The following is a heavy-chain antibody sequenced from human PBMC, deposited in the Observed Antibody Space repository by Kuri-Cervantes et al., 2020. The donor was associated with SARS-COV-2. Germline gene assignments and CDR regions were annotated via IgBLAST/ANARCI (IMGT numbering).Heavy chain of an antibody. CDR2: IGPSGTTI. Sequence: LKISCTASGFIFSDYYMTWIRQAPGKGLEWVSNIGPSGTTIYYADSVKGRFTISRDNAKNSLYLHMNSLRGDDTAVYYCARVAGEGPIYYYYMDVWGKGTTVTVSS. V-gene: IGHV3-11*04. CDR3: ARVAGEGPIYYYYMDV. CDR1: GFIFSDYY. J-gene: IGHJ6*03. D-gene: IGHD2-21*01.